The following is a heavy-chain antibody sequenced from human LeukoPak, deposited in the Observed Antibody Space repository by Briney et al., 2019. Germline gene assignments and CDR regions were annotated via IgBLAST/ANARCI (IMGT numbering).Heavy chain of an antibody. D-gene: IGHD3-22*01. CDR2: ISGSGGST. Sequence: PGGSLRLSCAASGFTFSSYAMSWVRQAPGKGLEWVSAISGSGGSTYYADSVKGRFTISRDNSKNTLYLQMNSLRAEDTAVYYCAKDLGYYDSSVADDAFDIWGQGTMVTVSS. CDR1: GFTFSSYA. J-gene: IGHJ3*02. CDR3: AKDLGYYDSSVADDAFDI. V-gene: IGHV3-23*01.